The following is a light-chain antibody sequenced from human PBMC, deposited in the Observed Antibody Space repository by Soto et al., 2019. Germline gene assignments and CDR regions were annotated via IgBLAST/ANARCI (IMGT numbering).Light chain of an antibody. V-gene: IGLV2-18*02. CDR2: EVN. CDR1: SSDVGYYNR. J-gene: IGLJ1*01. Sequence: QSALTQPPSVSGSPGQSVTISCTGTSSDVGYYNRVSWYQQSPGTAPKLMIYEVNNRPSGVPDRFSGSKSGNTASLTISGLQAEDEADYYCSSYTSSVADVFGTGTKLTVL. CDR3: SSYTSSVADV.